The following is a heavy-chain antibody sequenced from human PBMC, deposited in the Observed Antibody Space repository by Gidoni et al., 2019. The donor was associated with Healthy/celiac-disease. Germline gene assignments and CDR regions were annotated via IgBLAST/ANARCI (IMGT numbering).Heavy chain of an antibody. V-gene: IGHV3-7*04. CDR3: ARDLELPRGYYGMDV. Sequence: EVQLVESGGGLVQPGGSLRLSCAASGFTFSRYGMSWVRQAPGKGLEWVANIKQDGSEKYYVDSVKGRFTISRDNAKNSLYLQMNSLRAEDTAVYYCARDLELPRGYYGMDVWGQGTTVTVSS. CDR2: IKQDGSEK. D-gene: IGHD1-7*01. CDR1: GFTFSRYG. J-gene: IGHJ6*02.